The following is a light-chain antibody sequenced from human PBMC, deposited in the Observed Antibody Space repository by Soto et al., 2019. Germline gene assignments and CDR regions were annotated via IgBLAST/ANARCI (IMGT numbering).Light chain of an antibody. CDR2: GAS. CDR3: QQYNNWPPT. V-gene: IGKV3-15*01. J-gene: IGKJ4*01. Sequence: EIVMTQSPATLSVSPGERVTLSCRASQSVSSNLAWYQQKPGQAPRLLIQGASTRATGIPARFRGSGSGTEFTLTISSLQSEDSAVYYCQQYNNWPPTFGGGTKVEIK. CDR1: QSVSSN.